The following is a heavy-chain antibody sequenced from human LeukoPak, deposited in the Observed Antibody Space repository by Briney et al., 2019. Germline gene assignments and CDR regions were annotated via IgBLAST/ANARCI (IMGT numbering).Heavy chain of an antibody. Sequence: SQTLSLTCAISGDSVSSNSAAWHWIRQSPSRGLEWLGRTYYRSKWYNDYAVSVKSRITINPDTSKNQFSLQLNSVTPEDTAVYYCARARLLVLFWYEHAFDIWGQGTMVTVSS. V-gene: IGHV6-1*01. D-gene: IGHD3-10*01. CDR1: GDSVSSNSAA. CDR2: TYYRSKWYN. J-gene: IGHJ3*02. CDR3: ARARLLVLFWYEHAFDI.